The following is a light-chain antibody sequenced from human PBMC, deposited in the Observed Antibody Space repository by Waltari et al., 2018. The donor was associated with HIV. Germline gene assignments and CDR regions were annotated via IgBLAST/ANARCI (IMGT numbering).Light chain of an antibody. CDR2: KDN. V-gene: IGLV3-25*03. Sequence: SYELTQPPSVSVSPGQTARIICSGEALPKQYAFWYQQKPGQAPVVVIYKDNERPSGNPERFSGSSSGTTVTLTISGVQADDEADYYCQSADSSGTYWVFGGGTKLTVL. J-gene: IGLJ3*02. CDR3: QSADSSGTYWV. CDR1: ALPKQY.